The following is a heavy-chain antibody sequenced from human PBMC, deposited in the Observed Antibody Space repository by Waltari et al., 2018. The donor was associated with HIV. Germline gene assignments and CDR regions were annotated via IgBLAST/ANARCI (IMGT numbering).Heavy chain of an antibody. Sequence: QVQLQESGPGLVKPSETLSLTCTFSGGSISSYYWSWIRQPPGKGLEWIGYIYYSGSTNYNPSLKSRVTISVDTSKNQFSLKLSSVTAADTAVYYCACGYDYVWGSYRRGWFDPWGQGTLVTVSS. J-gene: IGHJ5*02. CDR2: IYYSGST. CDR1: GGSISSYY. CDR3: ACGYDYVWGSYRRGWFDP. D-gene: IGHD3-16*02. V-gene: IGHV4-59*01.